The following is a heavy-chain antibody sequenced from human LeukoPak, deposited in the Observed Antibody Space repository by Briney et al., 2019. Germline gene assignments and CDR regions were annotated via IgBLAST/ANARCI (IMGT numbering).Heavy chain of an antibody. Sequence: SQTLSLTCTVSGGSISSGGYYWSWIRQHPGKGLEWIGYIYYSGSTYYNPSLKSRVTISVDTSKNQFSLKLSSVAAAATAVYYCARGSYDSSGYYYFDYWGQGTLVTVSS. J-gene: IGHJ4*02. V-gene: IGHV4-31*03. CDR2: IYYSGST. CDR1: GGSISSGGYY. CDR3: ARGSYDSSGYYYFDY. D-gene: IGHD3-22*01.